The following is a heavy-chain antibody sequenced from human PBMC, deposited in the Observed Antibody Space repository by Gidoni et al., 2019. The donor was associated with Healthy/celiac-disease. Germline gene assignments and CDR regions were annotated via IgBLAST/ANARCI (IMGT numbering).Heavy chain of an antibody. CDR3: AREGSYYEGGFDY. Sequence: QVQLVESGGGLVKPGGSLRLSCEASGFTFSDYYMSWIRQAPGKGLEWVSYISSSSSYTNYADSVKGRFTISKDNAKNSLYLQMNSLRAEDTAVYYCAREGSYYEGGFDYWGQGTLVTVSS. V-gene: IGHV3-11*06. CDR2: ISSSSSYT. CDR1: GFTFSDYY. D-gene: IGHD1-26*01. J-gene: IGHJ4*02.